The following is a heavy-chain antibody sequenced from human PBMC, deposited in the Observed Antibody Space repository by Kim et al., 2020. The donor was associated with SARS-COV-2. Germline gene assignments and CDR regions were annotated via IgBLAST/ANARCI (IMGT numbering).Heavy chain of an antibody. CDR1: GYSFSTHW. Sequence: GESLKISCETSGYSFSTHWIGWVRQVPGKGLEWMGFIYPGDSDIRYSPSFQGQVTISVDKSRSSVHLQWNSLKTSDTAIYYCARHPAAEWFLEWSQYFDYWGQGTLVTVSS. J-gene: IGHJ4*02. CDR2: IYPGDSDI. D-gene: IGHD3-3*01. CDR3: ARHPAAEWFLEWSQYFDY. V-gene: IGHV5-51*01.